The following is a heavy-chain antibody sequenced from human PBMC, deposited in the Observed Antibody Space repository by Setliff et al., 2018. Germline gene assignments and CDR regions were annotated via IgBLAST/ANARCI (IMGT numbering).Heavy chain of an antibody. V-gene: IGHV4-61*02. Sequence: SETLSLTCTVSGGSISSGTYYWSWIRQPAGKGLEWIGRLHTSGSIDYNPSLKSRVTISVDTSKNQLSLKLDSLTAADTAVYFCARLPRTVTHFDYWGQGALVTVSS. CDR3: ARLPRTVTHFDY. D-gene: IGHD4-17*01. CDR2: LHTSGSI. CDR1: GGSISSGTYY. J-gene: IGHJ4*02.